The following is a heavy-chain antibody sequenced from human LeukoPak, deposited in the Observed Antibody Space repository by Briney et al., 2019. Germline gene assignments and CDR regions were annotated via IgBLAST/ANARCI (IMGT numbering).Heavy chain of an antibody. V-gene: IGHV5-51*01. CDR2: IYPGDSDT. CDR1: GYIFTSYW. D-gene: IGHD1-7*01. Sequence: GESLEIFCEGSGYIFTSYWIGGGRQVPGKGLEGMGIIYPGDSDTRYSPSFQGQVTISADKSISTAYLQWSSLKASDTAMYYCAGHSWVEELRINWFDPWGQGTLVTVSS. CDR3: AGHSWVEELRINWFDP. J-gene: IGHJ5*02.